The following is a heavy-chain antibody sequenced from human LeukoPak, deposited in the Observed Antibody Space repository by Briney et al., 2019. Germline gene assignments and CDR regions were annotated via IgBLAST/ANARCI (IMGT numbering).Heavy chain of an antibody. D-gene: IGHD3-10*01. Sequence: GGSLRLSCAASGFTFSSYWMSWVRQAPGKGLEWVANIKQDGSEKYYVDSVKGRFTISRDNAKNSLYLQMNSLRAEDTAVYYCAREGHDGDSGEYYFDYWGQGTLVTVSS. CDR3: AREGHDGDSGEYYFDY. CDR2: IKQDGSEK. J-gene: IGHJ4*02. V-gene: IGHV3-7*01. CDR1: GFTFSSYW.